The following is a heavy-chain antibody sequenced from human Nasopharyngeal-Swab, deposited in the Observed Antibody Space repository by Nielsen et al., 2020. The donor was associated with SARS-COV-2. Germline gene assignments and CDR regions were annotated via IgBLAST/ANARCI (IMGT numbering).Heavy chain of an antibody. J-gene: IGHJ6*02. V-gene: IGHV1-46*01. CDR1: GFTFSHYF. CDR3: ARDLRVDYGMDV. Sequence: ASVKVSCKASGFTFSHYFMHWVRQAPGQGLEWMGVITPDGGATNYAGKFRGRVTVTRDPSTSTVYMELSSLRSEDTAVYYCARDLRVDYGMDVWGQGTTVTVSS. CDR2: ITPDGGAT.